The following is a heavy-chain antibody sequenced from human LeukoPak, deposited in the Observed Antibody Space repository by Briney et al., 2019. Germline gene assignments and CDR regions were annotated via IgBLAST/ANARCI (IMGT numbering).Heavy chain of an antibody. Sequence: PGGSLRLSCAASGFTFSSYAMSWVRQAPGKGLEWVSAISGSGGSTYYADSVKGRFTISRDNSKNTLYLQMNSLRAEDTAVYYCAKGVNYYDSSGYQEYWGQGTLVTVSS. CDR1: GFTFSSYA. J-gene: IGHJ4*02. CDR3: AKGVNYYDSSGYQEY. D-gene: IGHD3-22*01. CDR2: ISGSGGST. V-gene: IGHV3-23*01.